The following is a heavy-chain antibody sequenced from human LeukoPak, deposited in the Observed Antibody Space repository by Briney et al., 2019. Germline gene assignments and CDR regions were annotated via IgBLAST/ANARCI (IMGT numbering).Heavy chain of an antibody. CDR1: GFTFSYYG. J-gene: IGHJ5*02. Sequence: GGSLRLSCAASGFTFSYYGLHWVRQAPGKGLEWVALISYDGSTKDYADSVKGRFTISRDNSKNTLYLQMHSLRAEDTAVYYCARESVITIFGVRYNWFDPWGQGTLVTVSS. CDR3: ARESVITIFGVRYNWFDP. V-gene: IGHV3-30*03. D-gene: IGHD3-3*01. CDR2: ISYDGSTK.